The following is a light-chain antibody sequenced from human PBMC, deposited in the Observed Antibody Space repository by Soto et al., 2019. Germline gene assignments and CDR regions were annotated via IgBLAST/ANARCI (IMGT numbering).Light chain of an antibody. Sequence: KLLTQSPGTLSFSPGERATVFCRARQSLSSSLAWYQQKSGQPPRLTIYDTCRRATGVSVRFSGSGSGTDFTLTISSLQSEDFGVYFCQQYDNWPWKFGKGTTVAIK. CDR3: QQYDNWPWK. J-gene: IGKJ1*01. CDR1: QSLSSS. V-gene: IGKV3-15*01. CDR2: DTC.